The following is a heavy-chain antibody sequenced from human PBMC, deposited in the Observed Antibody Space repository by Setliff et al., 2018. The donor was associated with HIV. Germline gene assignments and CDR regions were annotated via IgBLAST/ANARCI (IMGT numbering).Heavy chain of an antibody. CDR2: VSPNRRNT. V-gene: IGHV1-8*03. J-gene: IGHJ6*03. CDR3: ARMPATGSRGPDYYMDV. D-gene: IGHD1-1*01. Sequence: ASVKVSCKASGYTFTNYDINWVRQAAGQGLEWLGWVSPNRRNTGYAQKFQGRLIITRNSAISTVYMELSGLTSNDTAIYYCARMPATGSRGPDYYMDVWGKGSTVTVSS. CDR1: GYTFTNYD.